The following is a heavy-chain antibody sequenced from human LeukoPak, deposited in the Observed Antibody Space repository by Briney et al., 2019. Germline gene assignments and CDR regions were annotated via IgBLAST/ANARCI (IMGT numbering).Heavy chain of an antibody. CDR1: GFTFSSYS. Sequence: GGSLRLSCAASGFTFSSYSMNWVRQAPGRGPEWVSYISSSSSTIYYADSVKGRFTISRDNAKNSLYLQMDSLRAEDTAVYYCATLEGYYYDSSGYTRDYWGQGTLVTVSS. V-gene: IGHV3-48*01. D-gene: IGHD3-22*01. J-gene: IGHJ4*02. CDR3: ATLEGYYYDSSGYTRDY. CDR2: ISSSSSTI.